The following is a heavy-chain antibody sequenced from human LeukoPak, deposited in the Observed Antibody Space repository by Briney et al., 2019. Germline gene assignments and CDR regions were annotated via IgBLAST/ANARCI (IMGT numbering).Heavy chain of an antibody. V-gene: IGHV4-34*01. D-gene: IGHD2-8*01. CDR3: ARGIGILYYNWFDP. Sequence: SETLSLTCAVYGGSFSGYYWSWIRQPPGKGLEWIGEINHSGSTNYNPSLKSRVTISVDTSKNQFSLKLSSVTPADTAVHYCARGIGILYYNWFDPWGQGTLVTVSS. J-gene: IGHJ5*02. CDR1: GGSFSGYY. CDR2: INHSGST.